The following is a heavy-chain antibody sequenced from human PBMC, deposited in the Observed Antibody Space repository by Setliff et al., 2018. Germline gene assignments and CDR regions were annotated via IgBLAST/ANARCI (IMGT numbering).Heavy chain of an antibody. CDR3: ATERGAFDI. CDR2: IRHDGSNE. J-gene: IGHJ3*02. V-gene: IGHV3-30*02. Sequence: LRLSCAASGFTFAMYGVHWVRQAPGKGLEWVAYIRHDGSNENYADSVKGRFTISRDNAKNSLYLQMNSLRAEDTAVYYCATERGAFDIWGQGTMVTVS. CDR1: GFTFAMYG.